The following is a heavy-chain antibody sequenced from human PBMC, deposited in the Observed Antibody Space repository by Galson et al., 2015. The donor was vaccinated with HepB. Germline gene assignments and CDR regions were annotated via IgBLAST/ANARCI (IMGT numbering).Heavy chain of an antibody. J-gene: IGHJ4*02. CDR1: GFTFSSYA. V-gene: IGHV3-23*01. D-gene: IGHD2-2*01. Sequence: SLRLSCAASGFTFSSYAMTWVRQAPGKGLEWVSTISGSGGSTYYADSVKGRFTISRDNSKITLYLQMNSLRAEDTAVYFCAKGGYCSTTICYFLDYWGQGSLVTVSS. CDR2: ISGSGGST. CDR3: AKGGYCSTTICYFLDY.